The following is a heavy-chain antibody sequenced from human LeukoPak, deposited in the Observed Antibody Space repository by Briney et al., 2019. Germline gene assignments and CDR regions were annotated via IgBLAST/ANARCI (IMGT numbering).Heavy chain of an antibody. CDR1: GASPSTTY. CDR2: IYYSGST. Sequence: SETLSLTCPVSGASPSTTYWNCIRQPPGKGLEWIGYIYYSGSTNYNPSLKSRVTISVDTSKNQFSLKLSSVTATDTGVYFCARQLRGEAVAGHLQPFDYWGQGTLVTVSS. D-gene: IGHD6-19*01. V-gene: IGHV4-59*08. J-gene: IGHJ4*02. CDR3: ARQLRGEAVAGHLQPFDY.